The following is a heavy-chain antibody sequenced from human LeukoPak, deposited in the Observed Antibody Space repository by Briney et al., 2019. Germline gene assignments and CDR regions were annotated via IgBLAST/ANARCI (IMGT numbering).Heavy chain of an antibody. V-gene: IGHV4-34*01. Sequence: SETLSLACAVYGGSFSGYYWSWIRQPPGKGLEWIGSIYYSGSTYYNPSLKSRVTISVDTSKNQFSLKLSSVTAADTAVYYCVGDSSSWTSWFDPWGQGTLVTVSS. D-gene: IGHD6-13*01. CDR1: GGSFSGYY. CDR3: VGDSSSWTSWFDP. J-gene: IGHJ5*02. CDR2: IYYSGST.